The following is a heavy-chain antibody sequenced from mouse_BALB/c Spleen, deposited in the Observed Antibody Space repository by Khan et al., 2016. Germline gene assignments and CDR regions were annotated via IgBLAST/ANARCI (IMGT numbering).Heavy chain of an antibody. CDR2: INPYNGDT. D-gene: IGHD2-3*01. V-gene: IGHV1-20*02. Sequence: VRLQQSGPELVKPGASVKISCKASGYSFTGYFMNWVMQSHGKSLEWIGRINPYNGDTFYNQKFKGKATLTVDKSSSTAHMELRSLASEYSAVYYCARHDGYVLYYAMDYWGQGTSVTVSS. CDR3: ARHDGYVLYYAMDY. CDR1: GYSFTGYF. J-gene: IGHJ4*01.